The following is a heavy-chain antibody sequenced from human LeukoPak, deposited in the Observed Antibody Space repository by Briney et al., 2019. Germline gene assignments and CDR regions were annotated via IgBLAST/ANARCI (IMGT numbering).Heavy chain of an antibody. CDR2: ISSSSSYI. CDR1: GFTFSDYQ. D-gene: IGHD6-19*01. J-gene: IGHJ6*04. Sequence: GGSLRLSCVASGFTFSDYQMNWVRQAPGKGLEWVSSISSSSSYIYYADSVKGRFTISRDNAKNSLYLQMNSLRAEDTAVYYCARETSSGWGRLVWYYGMDVWGKGTTVTVSS. CDR3: ARETSSGWGRLVWYYGMDV. V-gene: IGHV3-21*01.